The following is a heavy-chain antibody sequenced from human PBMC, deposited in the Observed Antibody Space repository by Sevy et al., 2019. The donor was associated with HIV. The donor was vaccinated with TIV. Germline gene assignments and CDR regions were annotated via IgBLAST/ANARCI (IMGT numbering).Heavy chain of an antibody. D-gene: IGHD3-22*01. CDR1: GGSFSGYY. CDR3: ARGPYYYDSSGYYKYFQH. V-gene: IGHV4-34*01. CDR2: INHSGST. Sequence: SETLSLTCAVYGGSFSGYYWSWIRQPPGKGLEWIGEINHSGSTNYNPSLKSRVTISVDTSKNQFSLKLSSVTPADTAVYYCARGPYYYDSSGYYKYFQHWGQGTLVTVSS. J-gene: IGHJ1*01.